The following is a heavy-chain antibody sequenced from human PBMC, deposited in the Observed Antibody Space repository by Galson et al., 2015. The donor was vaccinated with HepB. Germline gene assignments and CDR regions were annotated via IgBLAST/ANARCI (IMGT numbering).Heavy chain of an antibody. Sequence: TLSLTCTVSGGSISSYYWSWIRLPPGKGLEWIGYIYYSGSTNYNPSLKSRVTISVDTSKNQFSLKLSSVTAADTAVYHCARGHSGYDFDYWGQGTLVTVSS. CDR2: IYYSGST. J-gene: IGHJ4*02. CDR1: GGSISSYY. D-gene: IGHD5-12*01. V-gene: IGHV4-59*08. CDR3: ARGHSGYDFDY.